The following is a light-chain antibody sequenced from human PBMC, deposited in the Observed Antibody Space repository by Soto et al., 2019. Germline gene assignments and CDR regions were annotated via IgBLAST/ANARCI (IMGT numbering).Light chain of an antibody. CDR2: QDS. J-gene: IGLJ2*01. V-gene: IGLV3-1*01. CDR1: KLGDKF. CDR3: QAWDTSTAV. Sequence: SYELTQPPSVSVSPGQTASITCSGDKLGDKFVCWYQQKPGQSPVLVIYQDSKRPSGIPERFSGSNSGNTATLTISGTQTMDEADFYCQAWDTSTAVFGGGTKLTVL.